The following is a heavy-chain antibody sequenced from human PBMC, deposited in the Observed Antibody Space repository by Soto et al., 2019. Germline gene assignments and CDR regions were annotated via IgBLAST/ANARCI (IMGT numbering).Heavy chain of an antibody. J-gene: IGHJ4*02. V-gene: IGHV3-7*03. D-gene: IGHD6-13*01. CDR2: IKQDGSEK. CDR3: AKDRPDAAGQFDY. CDR1: GFTFSSYW. Sequence: PGGSLRLSCAASGFTFSSYWMSWVRQAPGKGLEWVANIKQDGSEKYYVDSVKGRFTISRDNAKNSLYLQMNSLRAEDTAVYYCAKDRPDAAGQFDYWGQGTLVTVSS.